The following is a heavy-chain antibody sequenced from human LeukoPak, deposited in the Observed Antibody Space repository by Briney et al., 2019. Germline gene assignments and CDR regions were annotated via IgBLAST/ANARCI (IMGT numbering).Heavy chain of an antibody. CDR2: IYHTGST. J-gene: IGHJ5*02. CDR3: ARLQYCSGTSCYWFDP. CDR1: GGSISSGLYS. V-gene: IGHV4-30-2*01. D-gene: IGHD2-2*01. Sequence: PSETLSLTCDVSGGSISSGLYSWSWIRQPLGKGLEWIGYIYHTGSTYYNPSLKSRVTISVDTSKNQFSLRLSSVTAADTAVYYCARLQYCSGTSCYWFDPWGQGTLVTVSS.